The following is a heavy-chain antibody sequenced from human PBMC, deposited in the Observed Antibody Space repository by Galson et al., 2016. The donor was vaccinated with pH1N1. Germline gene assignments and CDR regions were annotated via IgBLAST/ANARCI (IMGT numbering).Heavy chain of an antibody. V-gene: IGHV3-48*03. J-gene: IGHJ3*01. Sequence: SLRLSCAASGFTFKDFEMNWVRQAPGRGLEWLSYIDFNGSPKHYAASVKGRFTISRDNAKNSLFLQINNLRVEDTAIYYCVRLGYFESWGSVFAFDVCGPGTKVTVS. CDR2: IDFNGSPK. D-gene: IGHD3-9*01. CDR3: VRLGYFESWGSVFAFDV. CDR1: GFTFKDFE.